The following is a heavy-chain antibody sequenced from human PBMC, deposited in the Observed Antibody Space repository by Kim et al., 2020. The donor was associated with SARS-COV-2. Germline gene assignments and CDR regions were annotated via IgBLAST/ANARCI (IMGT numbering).Heavy chain of an antibody. CDR1: GGSISSGGYY. Sequence: SETLSLTCTVSGGSISSGGYYWSWIRQHPGKGLEWIGYIYYSGSTYYNPSLKSRVTISVDTSKNQFSLKLSSVTAADTAVYYCTNLDSGSYFFDYWGQGTLVTVSS. D-gene: IGHD1-26*01. J-gene: IGHJ4*02. CDR2: IYYSGST. CDR3: TNLDSGSYFFDY. V-gene: IGHV4-31*03.